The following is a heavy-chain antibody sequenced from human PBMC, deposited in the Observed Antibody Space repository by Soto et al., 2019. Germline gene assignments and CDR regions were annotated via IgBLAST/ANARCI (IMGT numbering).Heavy chain of an antibody. CDR1: GYTFNKFG. Sequence: QVQLVQSGAEVKKPGASVKVSCKASGYTFNKFGISWVRRAPGRGLEWMGWISANNGNTNYAQTLHGRVTMTTDTPTSPAYMELRSLRSEDTAIYYLARGGGVVAAHFDYWGQGTLVTVSS. V-gene: IGHV1-18*01. J-gene: IGHJ4*02. CDR2: ISANNGNT. D-gene: IGHD2-15*01. CDR3: ARGGGVVAAHFDY.